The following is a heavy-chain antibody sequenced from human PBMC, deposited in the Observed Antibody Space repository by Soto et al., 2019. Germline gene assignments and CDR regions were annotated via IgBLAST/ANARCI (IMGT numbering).Heavy chain of an antibody. D-gene: IGHD3-22*01. V-gene: IGHV3-30-3*01. CDR3: ARDAYDKRVYYYVAQRFFDY. CDR1: GFTFSTYA. Sequence: QVQLVESGGGVVQPGRSPRLSCAASGFTFSTYAMHWVRQAPGKGLEWVSFISHDGSNNYSADSVKGRFTISRDNSENPLYLQMNSLRADDTAVYYCARDAYDKRVYYYVAQRFFDYWGQGNLVTVSS. J-gene: IGHJ4*02. CDR2: ISHDGSNN.